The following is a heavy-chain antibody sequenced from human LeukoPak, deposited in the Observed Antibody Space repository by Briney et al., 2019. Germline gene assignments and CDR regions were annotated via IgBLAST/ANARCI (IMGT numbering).Heavy chain of an antibody. CDR2: ISGSGITI. J-gene: IGHJ4*02. Sequence: GGALRLSCAASGFTFNDYYMTWVRQAPGKGLEWVSHISGSGITIYYANSVKGRFTISRDNATRSLYLHMNRLRVEDTAFYFCARETSAGATGDYSDYWGQGALVTVSS. V-gene: IGHV3-11*01. D-gene: IGHD1-26*01. CDR1: GFTFNDYY. CDR3: ARETSAGATGDYSDY.